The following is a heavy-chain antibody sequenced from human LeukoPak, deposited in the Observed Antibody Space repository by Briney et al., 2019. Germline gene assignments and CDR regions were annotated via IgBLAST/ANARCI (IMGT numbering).Heavy chain of an antibody. CDR2: ISSSSSTI. Sequence: GGSLRLSCAASGFTFSSYSMNWVRQAPGKGLEWVSYISSSSSTIYYADSVKGRFTISRDNAKNSLYLQMNSLRAEDTAVYYCARDNEYYYYYMDVWGKGTTVTVSS. J-gene: IGHJ6*03. D-gene: IGHD1-1*01. CDR1: GFTFSSYS. V-gene: IGHV3-48*01. CDR3: ARDNEYYYYYMDV.